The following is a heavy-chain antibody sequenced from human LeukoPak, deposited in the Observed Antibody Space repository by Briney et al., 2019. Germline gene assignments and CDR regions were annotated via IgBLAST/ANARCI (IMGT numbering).Heavy chain of an antibody. D-gene: IGHD2-15*01. CDR3: ARGKREKYCSGGSCHQAYFDY. CDR1: GFTFSSYE. J-gene: IGHJ4*02. V-gene: IGHV3-48*03. Sequence: PGGSLRLSCAASGFTFSSYEMNWVRQAPGKGLEWISYISSGGGGSTTYYADSVRGRFTISRDNAKNSLYLQMNSLRAEDTAVYYCARGKREKYCSGGSCHQAYFDYWGQGTLVTVSS. CDR2: ISSGGGGSTT.